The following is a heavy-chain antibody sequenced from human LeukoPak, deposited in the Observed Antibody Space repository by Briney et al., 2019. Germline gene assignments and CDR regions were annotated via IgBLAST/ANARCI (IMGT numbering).Heavy chain of an antibody. CDR3: ARGLYSSSGVSDY. Sequence: GGSLRLSCVASGFTFSNYWMSWVRQAPGKGLEWVANIKEDGSDKYYVDFVKGRFTISRDNAKNSLYLQMNSLRAEDTAVYYCARGLYSSSGVSDYWGQGTLVTVSS. D-gene: IGHD6-13*01. V-gene: IGHV3-7*03. J-gene: IGHJ4*02. CDR2: IKEDGSDK. CDR1: GFTFSNYW.